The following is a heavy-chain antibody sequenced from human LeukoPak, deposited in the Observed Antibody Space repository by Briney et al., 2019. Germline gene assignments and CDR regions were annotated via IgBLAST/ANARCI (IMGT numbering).Heavy chain of an antibody. Sequence: GGSLRLSCAASGFTLSNYAMNWVRQAPGKGLEWVSAISGSGGSTYYADSVKGRFTISRDNSKNTLFLQMNSLRAEDTAVYYCAKDLCFGCSGFYYGIFDYWGQGTLVTVSS. V-gene: IGHV3-23*01. D-gene: IGHD3-22*01. J-gene: IGHJ4*02. CDR3: AKDLCFGCSGFYYGIFDY. CDR1: GFTLSNYA. CDR2: ISGSGGST.